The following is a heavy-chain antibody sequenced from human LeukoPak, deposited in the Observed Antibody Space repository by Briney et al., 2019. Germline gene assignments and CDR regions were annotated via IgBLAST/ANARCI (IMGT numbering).Heavy chain of an antibody. CDR1: GGSISSYY. CDR3: ARAGGVDTAMDANFDY. CDR2: IYYSGST. Sequence: PSETLSLTCTVSGGSISSYYWSWIRQPPGKGLEWIGYIYYSGSTNYNPSLKSRVTISVDTSKNQFSLKLSSVTAADTAVYYCARAGGVDTAMDANFDYWGQGTLVTVSS. V-gene: IGHV4-59*01. D-gene: IGHD5-18*01. J-gene: IGHJ4*02.